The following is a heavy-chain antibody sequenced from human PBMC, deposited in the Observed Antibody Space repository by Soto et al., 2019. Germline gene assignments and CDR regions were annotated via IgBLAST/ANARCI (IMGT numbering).Heavy chain of an antibody. Sequence: ASVKVSCKASGYTFTSYDINWVRQATGQGLEWMGWMNPNSGNTGYAQKFQGRVTMTRNTSISTAYMELSSLRSEDTAVYYCARVLGYCSSTSYYVESNAFDIWGQGTMVTVSS. D-gene: IGHD2-2*01. CDR3: ARVLGYCSSTSYYVESNAFDI. J-gene: IGHJ3*02. V-gene: IGHV1-8*01. CDR2: MNPNSGNT. CDR1: GYTFTSYD.